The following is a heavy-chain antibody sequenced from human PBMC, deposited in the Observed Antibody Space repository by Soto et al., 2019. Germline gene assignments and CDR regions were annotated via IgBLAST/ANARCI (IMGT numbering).Heavy chain of an antibody. CDR3: GRSPRYYYDGSGAITAYDY. D-gene: IGHD3-22*01. CDR1: GYTFTSYG. CDR2: ISAYNGNT. J-gene: IGHJ4*02. V-gene: IGHV1-18*04. Sequence: ASVKVSCKASGYTFTSYGISWVRQAPGQGLEWMGWISAYNGNTNYAQKLQGRVTMTTDTSTSTAYMELRSLRSDDTAVYYCGRSPRYYYDGSGAITAYDYWGEVTLGTGS.